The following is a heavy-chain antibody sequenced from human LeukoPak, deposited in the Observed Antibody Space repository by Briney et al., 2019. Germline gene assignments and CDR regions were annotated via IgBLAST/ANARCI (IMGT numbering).Heavy chain of an antibody. D-gene: IGHD3-22*01. J-gene: IGHJ4*02. V-gene: IGHV3-33*06. CDR3: AKDSGAPRYDSSGYCFDY. CDR1: GFTFSSYG. Sequence: PGGSLRLSCAASGFTFSSYGMHWVRQAPGKGLEWVAVIWYDGSNKYYADSVKGRFTIPRDNSKNTLYLQMNSLRAEDTAVYYCAKDSGAPRYDSSGYCFDYWGQGTLVTVSP. CDR2: IWYDGSNK.